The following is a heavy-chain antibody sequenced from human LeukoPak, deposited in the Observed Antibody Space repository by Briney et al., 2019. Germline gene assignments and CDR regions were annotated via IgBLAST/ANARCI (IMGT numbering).Heavy chain of an antibody. V-gene: IGHV3-64*01. CDR1: GFTFSSYA. D-gene: IGHD6-19*01. Sequence: GGSLRLSCAASGFTFSSYAMHWVRQAPGRGLEYVSGISSNGGITFYANSVKGRFTISRDNSKNTLYLQMGSLRVEDMAVYYCARGGQGIAVAELDYWGQGTLVTVSS. CDR3: ARGGQGIAVAELDY. J-gene: IGHJ4*02. CDR2: ISSNGGIT.